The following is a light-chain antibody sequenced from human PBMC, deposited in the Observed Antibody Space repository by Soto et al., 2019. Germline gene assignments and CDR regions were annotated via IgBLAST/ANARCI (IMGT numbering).Light chain of an antibody. V-gene: IGKV1-27*01. CDR3: QKYSSVIT. J-gene: IGKJ5*01. CDR1: KGISNY. CDR2: AAS. Sequence: DIQMTQSPASLSASVGDRVTITCRASKGISNYLAWYQQKPGKVPKLLIYAASTLQSGVPSRFSGSGSGTDFTLTITSLQPEDVATYFCQKYSSVITFGQGTRLEIK.